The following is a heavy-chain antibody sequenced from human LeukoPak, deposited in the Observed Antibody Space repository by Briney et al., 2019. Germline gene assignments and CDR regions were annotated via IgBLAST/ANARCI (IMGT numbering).Heavy chain of an antibody. D-gene: IGHD3-22*01. CDR1: GYSFPTYW. CDR3: ASSGYYLEYFDY. Sequence: GESLKISCKGSGYSFPTYWTGWVRQMPGKGLEWMGIIYPRDSDTRYSPSFQGQVTISADRSLSTAYLQWSSLKASDTAMYYCASSGYYLEYFDYWGQGTLVTVSS. J-gene: IGHJ4*02. CDR2: IYPRDSDT. V-gene: IGHV5-51*01.